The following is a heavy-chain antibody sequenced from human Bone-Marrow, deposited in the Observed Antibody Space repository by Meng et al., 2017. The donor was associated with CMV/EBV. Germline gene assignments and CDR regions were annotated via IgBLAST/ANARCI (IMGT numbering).Heavy chain of an antibody. CDR1: GFTSSSTA. CDR3: AKDWSASYYGDFDY. Sequence: ASGFTSSSTAMHWVRQDPGKGLEWVAIISYDGSNKYYADPVKGRFTISRDNSRNTLYLQMNSLRAEDTAVYYCAKDWSASYYGDFDYWGQGTLVTVSS. CDR2: ISYDGSNK. J-gene: IGHJ4*02. D-gene: IGHD1-26*01. V-gene: IGHV3-30*18.